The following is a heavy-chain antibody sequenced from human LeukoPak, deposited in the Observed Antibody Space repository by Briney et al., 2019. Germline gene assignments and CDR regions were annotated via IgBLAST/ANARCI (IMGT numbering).Heavy chain of an antibody. D-gene: IGHD3-22*01. Sequence: PGGSLRLSCAASGFTFDDYAMHWVRQAPGKGLEWVSLISGDGGSTYYADSVKGRFTISRDNSKNSLYLQMNSLGTEDTALYYCAKDIDYYDSSGYFDYWGQGTLVTVSS. CDR1: GFTFDDYA. CDR2: ISGDGGST. V-gene: IGHV3-43*02. CDR3: AKDIDYYDSSGYFDY. J-gene: IGHJ4*02.